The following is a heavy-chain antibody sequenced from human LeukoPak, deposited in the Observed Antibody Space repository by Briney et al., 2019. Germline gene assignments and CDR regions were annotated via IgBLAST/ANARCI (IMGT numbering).Heavy chain of an antibody. V-gene: IGHV1-69*13. J-gene: IGHJ6*02. Sequence: SVKVSCKASGGTFSSYAISWVRQAPGQGLEWMGGIIPIFGTANYAQKFQGRVTITADESTSTAYMELSRLTSEDTAVYYCARFDCSGGSCYIPSYYYGMDVWGQGTTVTVSS. CDR2: IIPIFGTA. D-gene: IGHD2-15*01. CDR3: ARFDCSGGSCYIPSYYYGMDV. CDR1: GGTFSSYA.